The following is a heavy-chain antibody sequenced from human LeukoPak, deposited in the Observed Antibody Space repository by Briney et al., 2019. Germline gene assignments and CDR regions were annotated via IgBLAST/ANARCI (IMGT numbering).Heavy chain of an antibody. CDR2: ISSSSSYI. CDR1: GFTFSSYS. Sequence: RAGGSLRLSCAASGFTFSSYSMNWVRQAPGKGLEWVSSISSSSSYIYYADSVKGRFTISRDNAKNSLYLQMNSLRAEDTAVYYCARDLRSGMAYDYWGQGTLVTVSS. D-gene: IGHD3-16*01. J-gene: IGHJ4*02. CDR3: ARDLRSGMAYDY. V-gene: IGHV3-21*01.